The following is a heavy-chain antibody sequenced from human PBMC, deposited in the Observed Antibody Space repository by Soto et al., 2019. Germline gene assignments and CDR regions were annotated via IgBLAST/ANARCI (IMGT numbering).Heavy chain of an antibody. CDR2: ISWNSGSI. CDR3: AKESSVRAFDI. J-gene: IGHJ3*02. V-gene: IGHV3-9*01. Sequence: GGSLRLSCAASGFTFDDYAMHWVRQAPGKGLEWVSGISWNSGSIGYADSVQGRFTISRDNAKNSLYLQMNSLRAEDTALYYCAKESSVRAFDIWGQGTMVTVSS. D-gene: IGHD2-2*01. CDR1: GFTFDDYA.